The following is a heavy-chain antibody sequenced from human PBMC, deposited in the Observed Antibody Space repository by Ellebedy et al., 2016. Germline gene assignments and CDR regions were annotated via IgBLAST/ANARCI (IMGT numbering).Heavy chain of an antibody. Sequence: GGSLRLSCAASGFTFSSYAMRWVRQAPGKELEWVSAISGSSTAYADSVKGRFTISRDDSKNTLYLKMNSLRAEDTAVYYCAKAKGSSWPNWYLNLWGRGTLVTVSS. CDR1: GFTFSSYA. D-gene: IGHD6-13*01. CDR2: ISGSST. J-gene: IGHJ2*01. CDR3: AKAKGSSWPNWYLNL. V-gene: IGHV3-23*01.